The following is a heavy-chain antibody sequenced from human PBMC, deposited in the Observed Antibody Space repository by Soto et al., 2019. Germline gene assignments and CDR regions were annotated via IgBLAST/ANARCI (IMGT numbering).Heavy chain of an antibody. CDR3: ARGLDAYSSSWYWFDY. D-gene: IGHD6-13*01. CDR2: IYYSGST. V-gene: IGHV4-59*01. CDR1: GGSISSYY. Sequence: SETLSLTCTVSGGSISSYYWSWIRQPPGKGLEWIGYIYYSGSTNYNPSLKSRVTISVDTSKNQFSLKLSSVTAADTAVYYCARGLDAYSSSWYWFDYWGQGTLVTVSS. J-gene: IGHJ4*02.